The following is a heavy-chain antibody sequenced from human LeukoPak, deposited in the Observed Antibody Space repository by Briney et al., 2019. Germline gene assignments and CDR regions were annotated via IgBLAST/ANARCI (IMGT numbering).Heavy chain of an antibody. CDR3: ARSGIFGVGNLLFSDY. D-gene: IGHD3-3*01. CDR1: GFTFSSYA. J-gene: IGHJ4*02. V-gene: IGHV3-30-3*01. Sequence: PGGSLRLSCAASGFTFSSYAMHWVRQAPGKGLEWVAVISYDGSNKYYADSVKGRFTISRDNSKNTLYLQMNSLRAEDTAVYYCARSGIFGVGNLLFSDYWGQGTLVTVSS. CDR2: ISYDGSNK.